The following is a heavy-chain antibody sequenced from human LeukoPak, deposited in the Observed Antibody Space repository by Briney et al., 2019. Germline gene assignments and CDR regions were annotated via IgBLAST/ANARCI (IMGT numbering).Heavy chain of an antibody. CDR1: GYTLTELS. J-gene: IGHJ3*02. D-gene: IGHD3-3*01. CDR3: ARSQGLWSGYSADAFDI. V-gene: IGHV1-24*01. CDR2: FDPEDGET. Sequence: ASVKVSCKVSGYTLTELSMHWVRQAPGKGLEWMGGFDPEDGETIYAQKFQGRVTMTEDTSTDTAYMELSSLRSEDTAVYYCARSQGLWSGYSADAFDIWGQGTMVTVSS.